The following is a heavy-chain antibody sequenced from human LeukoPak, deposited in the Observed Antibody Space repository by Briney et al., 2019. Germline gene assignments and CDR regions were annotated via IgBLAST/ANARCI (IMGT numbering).Heavy chain of an antibody. J-gene: IGHJ6*03. CDR2: INHSGST. CDR3: AREKTPIKNYYYYYMDV. V-gene: IGHV4-34*01. CDR1: GGSFSGYY. Sequence: SETLSLTCAVYGGSFSGYYWSWIRQPPGKGLEWIGEINHSGSTNYNPSLKSRVTISVDTSKNQFSLKLSSVTAADTAVYYCAREKTPIKNYYYYYMDVWGKGTTVTVSS.